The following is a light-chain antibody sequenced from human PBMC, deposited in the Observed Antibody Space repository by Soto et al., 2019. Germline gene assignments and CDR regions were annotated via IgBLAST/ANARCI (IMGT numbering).Light chain of an antibody. CDR3: QQYYSTPWT. CDR2: WAS. V-gene: IGKV4-1*01. CDR1: QSALYSSNYNNY. Sequence: DIVMTQSPDSLAVSLGERATINCKSSQSALYSSNYNNYLAWYQQKPGQPPKLLIYWASTRESGVPDRFSGSGSGTDFTLTISSLQAEDVAVYYCQQYYSTPWTFGQGTKVEIK. J-gene: IGKJ1*01.